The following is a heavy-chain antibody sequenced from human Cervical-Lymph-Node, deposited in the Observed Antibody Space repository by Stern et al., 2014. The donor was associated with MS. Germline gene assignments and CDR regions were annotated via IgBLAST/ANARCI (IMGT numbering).Heavy chain of an antibody. CDR1: GFTLGDYA. V-gene: IGHV3-9*01. Sequence: VQLVESGGGLERPGRSLSLSCAASGFTLGDYAMHWVRQAPGKGLEWVSGMSWSSTSVAYADSGRCRFTISRDNAKNSLFLQMNSLRAEDTALYYCVKETSPSYYYGMDAWGQGTTVIVSS. CDR3: VKETSPSYYYGMDA. CDR2: MSWSSTSV. J-gene: IGHJ6*02.